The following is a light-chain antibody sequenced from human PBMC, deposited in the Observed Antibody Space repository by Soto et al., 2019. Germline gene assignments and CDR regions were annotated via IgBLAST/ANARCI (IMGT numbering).Light chain of an antibody. J-gene: IGKJ1*01. Sequence: DTPMTQSPSTLSSSVGDKVTITCLASQGISRYLAWYQQKPGKAPKLLMYAASRMQSGIPARFSGSGSGTEFTLTISSLQPDDFATYYCQHYYSYSKAFGQGTKVDI. CDR2: AAS. CDR3: QHYYSYSKA. V-gene: IGKV1-5*01. CDR1: QGISRY.